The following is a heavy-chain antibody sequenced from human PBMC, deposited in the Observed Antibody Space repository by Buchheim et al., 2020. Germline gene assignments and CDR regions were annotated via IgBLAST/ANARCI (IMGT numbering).Heavy chain of an antibody. V-gene: IGHV3-7*01. Sequence: EVQLVESGGGLVQPGGSLRLSCAASGFTFSGYWMSWVRQAPGKGLEWVANIKQDGSEKYYVDSVKGRFTISRDNAKNSLYLQMNSLRAEDTAVYYCARGDIAVALCDYWGQGTL. D-gene: IGHD6-19*01. J-gene: IGHJ4*02. CDR1: GFTFSGYW. CDR2: IKQDGSEK. CDR3: ARGDIAVALCDY.